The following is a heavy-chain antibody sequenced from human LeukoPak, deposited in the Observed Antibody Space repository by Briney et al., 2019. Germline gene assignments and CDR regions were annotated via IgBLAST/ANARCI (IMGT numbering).Heavy chain of an antibody. CDR3: ARQTGSGLFILP. D-gene: IGHD3/OR15-3a*01. V-gene: IGHV4-39*01. CDR2: IYYSGNT. Sequence: GSLRLSCAASGFTVSRNYMSWVRQPPGKGLEWIGSIYYSGNTYYNASLKSQVSISIDTSKNQFSLRLTSVTAADTAVYYCARQTGSGLFILPGGQGTLVTVSS. J-gene: IGHJ4*02. CDR1: GFTVSRNY.